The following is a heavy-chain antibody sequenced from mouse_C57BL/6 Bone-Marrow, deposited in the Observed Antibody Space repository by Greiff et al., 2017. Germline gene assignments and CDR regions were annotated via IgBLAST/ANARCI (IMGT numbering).Heavy chain of an antibody. Sequence: QVQLQQPGAELVRPGTSVKLSCKASGYTFTSYWMHWVKQRPGQGLEWIGGIDPSDSYTNYNPKFKGKATLTVDTSSSTAYVQLSSLTSEDSAVYYCARSFDYGSSLYAMDYWGQGTSVTVSS. J-gene: IGHJ4*01. CDR2: IDPSDSYT. CDR1: GYTFTSYW. V-gene: IGHV1-59*01. D-gene: IGHD1-1*01. CDR3: ARSFDYGSSLYAMDY.